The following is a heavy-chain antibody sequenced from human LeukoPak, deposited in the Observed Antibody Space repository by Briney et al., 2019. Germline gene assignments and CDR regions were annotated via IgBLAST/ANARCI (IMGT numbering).Heavy chain of an antibody. Sequence: SQTLSLTCTVSGGSISSGDYYWSWIRQLPGKGLEWIGYIYYSGSTYYNPSLKSRVTISVDTSKNQFSLKLSSVTAADTAVYYCARKISIEAAAAGTAEYFQHWGQGTLVTVSS. CDR1: GGSISSGDYY. CDR3: ARKISIEAAAAGTAEYFQH. J-gene: IGHJ1*01. D-gene: IGHD6-13*01. V-gene: IGHV4-30-4*08. CDR2: IYYSGST.